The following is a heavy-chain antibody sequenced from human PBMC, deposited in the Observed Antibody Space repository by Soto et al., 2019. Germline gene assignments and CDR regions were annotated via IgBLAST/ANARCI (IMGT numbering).Heavy chain of an antibody. CDR1: GFSFGNYV. V-gene: IGHV3-23*01. Sequence: GESLKISCAASGFSFGNYVMNWVRQAPGKGLEWVSGISDSGGSSSSADSVKGRFTVSRDNSKNTLYLQMDSLTGDDTAVYYCTKGGDSWSGYAQHWGQGALVTVSS. CDR3: TKGGDSWSGYAQH. D-gene: IGHD3-3*01. J-gene: IGHJ1*01. CDR2: ISDSGGSS.